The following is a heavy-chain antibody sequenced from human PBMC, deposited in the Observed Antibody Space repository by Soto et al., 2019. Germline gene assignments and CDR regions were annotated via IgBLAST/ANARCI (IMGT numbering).Heavy chain of an antibody. V-gene: IGHV4-38-2*02. Sequence: LSLTCAVSGYSIRSGYYWGWIRQPPGKGLEWIGSIYHSGSTYYNPSLKSRVTISVDTSKNQFSLKLSSVTAADTAVYYCARDPYYYDSSGYYYYFDYWGQGTLVTVSS. J-gene: IGHJ4*02. CDR1: GYSIRSGYY. CDR3: ARDPYYYDSSGYYYYFDY. D-gene: IGHD3-22*01. CDR2: IYHSGST.